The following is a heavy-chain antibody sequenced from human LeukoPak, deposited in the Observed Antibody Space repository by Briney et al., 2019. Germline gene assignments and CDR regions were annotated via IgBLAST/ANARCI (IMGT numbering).Heavy chain of an antibody. CDR1: GFTFSSYS. Sequence: GGSLRLSCAASGFTFSSYSMNWVRQAPGKGLEWVSSISSSSSYIYYADSVKGRFTISQDNAKNSPYLQMSSLSAQATAVYYCAREDYYDGSGYASFDTWGQGTMVTVSS. J-gene: IGHJ3*02. V-gene: IGHV3-21*01. CDR3: AREDYYDGSGYASFDT. CDR2: ISSSSSYI. D-gene: IGHD3-22*01.